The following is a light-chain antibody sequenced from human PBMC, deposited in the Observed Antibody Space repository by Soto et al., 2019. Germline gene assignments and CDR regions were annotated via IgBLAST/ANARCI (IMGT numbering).Light chain of an antibody. Sequence: HSALTQPASVSGSPGHSITVSCTGTISDFGSYNRVSWYQQPPGTAPKLIIYDVSNRPLGVPDRFFGSKSGNTASLTISGLQAEDEADYYCCSYTTRTTYVFGTGTKVTVL. V-gene: IGLV2-18*02. J-gene: IGLJ1*01. CDR2: DVS. CDR3: CSYTTRTTYV. CDR1: ISDFGSYNR.